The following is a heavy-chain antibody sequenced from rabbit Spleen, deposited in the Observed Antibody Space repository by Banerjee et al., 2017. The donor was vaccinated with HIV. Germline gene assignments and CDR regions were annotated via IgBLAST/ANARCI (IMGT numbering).Heavy chain of an antibody. CDR1: GLDFSARYW. CDR3: ARDHYSRMYHAVL. V-gene: IGHV1S45*01. D-gene: IGHD7-1*01. J-gene: IGHJ6*01. Sequence: QEQLEESGGGLVKPGASLTLTCKASGLDFSARYWICWVRQAPGKGLEWIACIDVDKYGTTYYASWAKSRFSISKTASTTVTLQMTSLTAADTATYFCARDHYSRMYHAVLWGPGTLVTVS. CDR2: IDVDKYGTT.